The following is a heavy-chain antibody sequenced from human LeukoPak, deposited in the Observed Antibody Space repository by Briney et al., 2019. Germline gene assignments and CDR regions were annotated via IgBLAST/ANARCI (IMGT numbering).Heavy chain of an antibody. CDR1: GGSISSYY. J-gene: IGHJ1*01. D-gene: IGHD6-13*01. CDR3: ARHVSSSWRTEYFQH. Sequence: SETLSPTCTVSGGSISSYYWSWIRQPPGKGLEWIGYIYYSGSTNYNPSLKSRVTISVDTSKNQFSLKPSSVTAADTAVYYCARHVSSSWRTEYFQHWGQGTLVTVSS. CDR2: IYYSGST. V-gene: IGHV4-59*08.